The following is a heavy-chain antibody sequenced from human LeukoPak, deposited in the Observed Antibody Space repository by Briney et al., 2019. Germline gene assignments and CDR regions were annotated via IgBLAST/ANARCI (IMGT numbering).Heavy chain of an antibody. CDR2: INPNSGDT. V-gene: IGHV1-8*01. CDR3: VRGGFGSGRHFDY. J-gene: IGHJ4*02. D-gene: IGHD3-10*01. Sequence: ASVKVSYKASGCTFTSYDINWVRQATGQGLECMGWINPNSGDTGYVQKSKGRVTMSRSTSISTAYMELSSLRSEETAIYYCVRGGFGSGRHFDYWGQGNLVTVSS. CDR1: GCTFTSYD.